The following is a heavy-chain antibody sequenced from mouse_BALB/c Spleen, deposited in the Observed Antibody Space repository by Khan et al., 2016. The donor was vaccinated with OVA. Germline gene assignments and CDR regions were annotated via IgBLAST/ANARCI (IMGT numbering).Heavy chain of an antibody. CDR2: INSNGGST. V-gene: IGHV5-6-3*01. Sequence: EVQLVESGGGLAQPGGSLKLSCAASGFTFSSYGMSWVRQTPDKRLELVATINSNGGSTYYPDSVKGRFTISRDNAKNTQYLQMSSLKSEDTAMYCCARMARTINWGQGTTLTVSS. J-gene: IGHJ2*01. CDR1: GFTFSSYG. CDR3: ARMARTIN.